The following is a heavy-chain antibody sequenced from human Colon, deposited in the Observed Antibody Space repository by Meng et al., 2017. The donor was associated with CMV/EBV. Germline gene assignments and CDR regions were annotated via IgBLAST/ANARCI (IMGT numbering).Heavy chain of an antibody. Sequence: QVQLQESGAGLVKPSEPLSLTCTVSGGSIGTNYLTWIRQAPGKGLEWIGYIYYTGRTNYHPSLKSRITMSIDMSSNRSSLKLNSVTAADTAVYYCARLPDMLGWPFDYWGQGILVTVSS. CDR3: ARLPDMLGWPFDY. CDR2: IYYTGRT. V-gene: IGHV4-59*01. J-gene: IGHJ4*02. CDR1: GGSIGTNY. D-gene: IGHD3-16*01.